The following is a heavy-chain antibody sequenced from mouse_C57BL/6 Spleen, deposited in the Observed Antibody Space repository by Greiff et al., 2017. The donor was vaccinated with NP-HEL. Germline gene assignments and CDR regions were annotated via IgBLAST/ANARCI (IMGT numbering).Heavy chain of an antibody. V-gene: IGHV1-69*01. Sequence: QVQLQQPGAELVMPGASVKLSCKASGYTFTSYWMHWVKQRPGQGLEWIGEIDPSDSYTNYNQKFKGKSTLTVDKSSSTAYMQLSSLTSEDSAVYYCARHYGSSYYAMDYWGQGTSVTVSS. CDR2: IDPSDSYT. CDR3: ARHYGSSYYAMDY. J-gene: IGHJ4*01. CDR1: GYTFTSYW. D-gene: IGHD1-1*01.